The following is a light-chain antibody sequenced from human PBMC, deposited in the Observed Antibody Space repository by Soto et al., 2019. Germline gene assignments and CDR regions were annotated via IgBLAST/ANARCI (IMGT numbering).Light chain of an antibody. CDR2: RNN. CDR1: SSNIGSNT. J-gene: IGLJ1*01. V-gene: IGLV1-44*01. Sequence: SVLTQPPSASGTPGQRVTISCSGSSSNIGSNTVNWYQQLPGTAPKLLIYRNNERPSGVPDRFSGSKSGTSASLAISGLQSEDEADYYCAAWDDSLNGYVFGTGTKLTVL. CDR3: AAWDDSLNGYV.